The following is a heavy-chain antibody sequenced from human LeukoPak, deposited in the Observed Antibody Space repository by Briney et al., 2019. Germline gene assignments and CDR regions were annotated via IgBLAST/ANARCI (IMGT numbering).Heavy chain of an antibody. CDR2: IKQDGSEK. CDR3: TRVYSSHPKSFGMNAFDI. V-gene: IGHV3-7*03. D-gene: IGHD6-13*01. Sequence: GGSLRLSCAASGFTFSSYWMSWVRQAPGKGLEWVANIKQDGSEKYYVDSVKGRFTISRDNAKNSLYLQMNSLKTEDTAVYYCTRVYSSHPKSFGMNAFDIWGQGTMVTVSS. CDR1: GFTFSSYW. J-gene: IGHJ3*02.